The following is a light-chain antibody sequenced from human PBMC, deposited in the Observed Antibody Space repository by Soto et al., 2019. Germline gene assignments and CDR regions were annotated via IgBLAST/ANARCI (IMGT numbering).Light chain of an antibody. Sequence: EIVLTQSPGPLSLSPGERATLSCRASQSVSSNYVAWYQRKPGLSPRLLIYGASSRATDIPSRFSGSGSGTDFTLTITRLEAEDFAVYYCQQYGSSPPTFGQGTKVEVK. CDR1: QSVSSNY. CDR2: GAS. J-gene: IGKJ1*01. V-gene: IGKV3-20*01. CDR3: QQYGSSPPT.